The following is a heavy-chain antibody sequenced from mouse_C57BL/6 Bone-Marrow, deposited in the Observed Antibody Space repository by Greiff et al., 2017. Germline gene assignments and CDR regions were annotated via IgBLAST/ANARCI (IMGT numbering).Heavy chain of an antibody. CDR3: ARSKNYFDY. J-gene: IGHJ2*01. V-gene: IGHV1-42*01. Sequence: EVKLQESGPELVKPGASVKISCKASGYSFTGYYMNWVKQSPEKSLEWIGEINPSTGGTTYNQKFKAKATLTVAKSSSTAYMQLKSLTSEDSAVYYCARSKNYFDYWGQGTTLTVSS. CDR2: INPSTGGT. CDR1: GYSFTGYY.